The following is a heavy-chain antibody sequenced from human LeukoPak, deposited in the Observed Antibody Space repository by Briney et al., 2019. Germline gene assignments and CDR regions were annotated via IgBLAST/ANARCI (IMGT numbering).Heavy chain of an antibody. CDR1: GYTFTGYY. Sequence: ASVKVSCKASGYTFTGYYMHRVRQAPGQGLEWMGWINPNSGGTNYAQKFQGRVTMTRDTSISTAYMELSRLRSDDTAVYYCARDPHYYGSGSYYYYYYYMDVWGKGTTVTISS. J-gene: IGHJ6*03. CDR3: ARDPHYYGSGSYYYYYYYMDV. D-gene: IGHD3-10*01. V-gene: IGHV1-2*02. CDR2: INPNSGGT.